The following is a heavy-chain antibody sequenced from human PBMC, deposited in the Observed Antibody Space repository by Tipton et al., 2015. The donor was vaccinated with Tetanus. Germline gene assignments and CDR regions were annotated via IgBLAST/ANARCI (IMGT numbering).Heavy chain of an antibody. CDR2: ISGSNSYT. CDR1: GFTSSEHY. J-gene: IGHJ4*02. Sequence: SLRLSCVASGFTSSEHYMSWIRQAPGKGLEWVSYISGSNSYTNYADSVKGRFTISRDNAKNSLFLQMNGLRAEDTAVYYCVRDARTPLFWGQGTLVSVSA. CDR3: VRDARTPLF. D-gene: IGHD2-15*01. V-gene: IGHV3-11*06.